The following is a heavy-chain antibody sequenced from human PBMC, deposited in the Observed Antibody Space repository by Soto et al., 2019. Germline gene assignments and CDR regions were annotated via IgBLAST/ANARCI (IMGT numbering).Heavy chain of an antibody. CDR2: IYWNDYK. J-gene: IGHJ4*02. V-gene: IGHV2-5*01. CDR1: WVSRSTSGLG. Sequence: GWVLTRVNPRQTLTLTCTFPWVSRSTSGLGVGWIRQPPVRALEWLALIYWNDYKRYSPSLKSRLTITKDTSKNQVVLTMTNMDPMDTATYYRPHRPPSGRDYSGQATMVTVSS. CDR3: PHRPPSGRDY.